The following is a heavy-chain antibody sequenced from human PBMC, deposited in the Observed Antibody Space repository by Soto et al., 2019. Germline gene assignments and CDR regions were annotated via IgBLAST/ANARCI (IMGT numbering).Heavy chain of an antibody. V-gene: IGHV1-69*01. J-gene: IGHJ4*02. Sequence: QVQLVQSGAEVKKPGSSVKISCKASGGTFSSYAISWVRQAPGQGLEWMGGIIPIFGTANYAQKFQGRVTITADESTSTAYMELSSLRSEDTAVYYFAREGASGSHIGYWGQGTLVTVSS. CDR1: GGTFSSYA. CDR2: IIPIFGTA. D-gene: IGHD3-22*01. CDR3: AREGASGSHIGY.